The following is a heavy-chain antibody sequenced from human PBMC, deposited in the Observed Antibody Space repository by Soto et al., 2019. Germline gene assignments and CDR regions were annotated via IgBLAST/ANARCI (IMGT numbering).Heavy chain of an antibody. CDR3: ARHIEMATIPH. D-gene: IGHD5-12*01. V-gene: IGHV4-30-4*01. CDR1: GGSISSGDYY. CDR2: IYYSGST. J-gene: IGHJ4*02. Sequence: PSETLSLTCTVSGGSISSGDYYWSWIRQPPGKGLEWIGYIYYSGSTYYNPSLKSRVTISVDTSKNQFSLKLSSVTAADTAVYYCARHIEMATIPHWGQGTLVTVSS.